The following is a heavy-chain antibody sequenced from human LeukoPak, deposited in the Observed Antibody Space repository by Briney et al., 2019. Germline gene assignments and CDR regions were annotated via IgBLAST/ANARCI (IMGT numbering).Heavy chain of an antibody. J-gene: IGHJ2*01. V-gene: IGHV4-4*07. CDR1: GGSISGYD. Sequence: SETLPLTCTVSGGSISGYDWSWIRQPAGKGLEWIGRIYTSGSSNYNPSLKSRVTMSEDTSKKQFSLKLSSVTAADTAVYYCARVSSSWYQDWYFDLWGRGTLVTVSS. CDR2: IYTSGSS. CDR3: ARVSSSWYQDWYFDL. D-gene: IGHD6-13*01.